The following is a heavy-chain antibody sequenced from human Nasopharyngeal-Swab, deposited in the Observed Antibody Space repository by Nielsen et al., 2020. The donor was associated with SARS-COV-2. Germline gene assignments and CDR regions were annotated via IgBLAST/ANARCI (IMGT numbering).Heavy chain of an antibody. V-gene: IGHV4-34*01. CDR2: LNHSGST. J-gene: IGHJ5*02. D-gene: IGHD3-3*01. CDR3: ARGLGKQITIFEVVIAYNWFDP. Sequence: WISQPPGKGLEWLGELNHSGSTNYNPSLKSRVTISVDTSKNQFSLKLSSVTAADTAVYYCARGLGKQITIFEVVIAYNWFDPWGQGTLVTVSS.